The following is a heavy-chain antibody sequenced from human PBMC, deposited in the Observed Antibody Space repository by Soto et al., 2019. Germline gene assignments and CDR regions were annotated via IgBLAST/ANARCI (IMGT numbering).Heavy chain of an antibody. J-gene: IGHJ4*02. Sequence: QVQLQESGPGLVKPSQTLSLTCTVSGGSISSGDYYWSWIRQPPGKGLEWIGYIYYSGSTYYNPALKRRVTISVDTSKNQFSLKLSSVTAADTAVYYCARERGQGYGDYGGVDYWGQGTLVTVSS. CDR1: GGSISSGDYY. V-gene: IGHV4-30-4*01. D-gene: IGHD4-17*01. CDR3: ARERGQGYGDYGGVDY. CDR2: IYYSGST.